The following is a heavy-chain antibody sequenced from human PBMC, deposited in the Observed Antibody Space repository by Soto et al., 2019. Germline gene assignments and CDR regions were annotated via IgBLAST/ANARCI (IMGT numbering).Heavy chain of an antibody. CDR2: IYYSGST. CDR1: GGSISSYY. J-gene: IGHJ4*02. D-gene: IGHD5-18*01. Sequence: PSETLSLTCTVSGGSISSYYWSWIRQPPGKGLEWIGYIYYSGSTNYNPSLKSRVTISVDTSKNQFSLKLSSVTAADTAVYYCARGSYRRAFDYWGQGTQVTVPQ. V-gene: IGHV4-59*01. CDR3: ARGSYRRAFDY.